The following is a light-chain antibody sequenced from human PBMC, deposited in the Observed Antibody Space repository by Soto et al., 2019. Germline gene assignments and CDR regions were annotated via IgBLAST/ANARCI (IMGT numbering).Light chain of an antibody. CDR3: QHYNSYSEA. J-gene: IGKJ1*01. V-gene: IGKV1-5*03. CDR1: QTISSW. CDR2: KAS. Sequence: DIQMTQSPSTLSGSVGDRVTITCRASQTISSWLAWYQQKPGKAHKXLIYKASTLKSGVPSRFSVIVSGTELTITISSLQPDDGETYDGQHYNSYSEAFGQGTKVDIK.